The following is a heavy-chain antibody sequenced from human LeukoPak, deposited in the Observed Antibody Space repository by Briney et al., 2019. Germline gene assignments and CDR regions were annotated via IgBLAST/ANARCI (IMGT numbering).Heavy chain of an antibody. CDR3: AGDTGIDY. Sequence: GGSLRLSCAASGFTFNIYAMHWVRQTPGKGPEWVAVISYDGSTKYYADSVKGRFTISRDNSKNTVYMQMNSLKPEDTAIYYCAGDTGIDYWGQGTLVTVSS. V-gene: IGHV3-30-3*01. J-gene: IGHJ4*02. CDR2: ISYDGSTK. CDR1: GFTFNIYA. D-gene: IGHD4-11*01.